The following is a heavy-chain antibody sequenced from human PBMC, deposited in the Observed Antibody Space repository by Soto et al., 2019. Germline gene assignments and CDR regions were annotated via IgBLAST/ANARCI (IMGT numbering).Heavy chain of an antibody. J-gene: IGHJ4*02. V-gene: IGHV4-59*01. CDR2: IYYSGST. CDR1: GGSISSYY. Sequence: PSETLSLTCTVSGGSISSYYWSWIRQPPGKGLEWIGYIYYSGSTNYNPSLKSRVTISVDTSKNQLSLKLSSVTAADTAVYYCAREREILYYFDYWGQGTLVTVSS. D-gene: IGHD1-26*01. CDR3: AREREILYYFDY.